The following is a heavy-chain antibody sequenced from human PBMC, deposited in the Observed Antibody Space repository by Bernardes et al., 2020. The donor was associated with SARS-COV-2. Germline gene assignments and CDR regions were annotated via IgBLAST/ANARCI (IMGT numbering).Heavy chain of an antibody. Sequence: SLFLSCAASGFTFDDYAMHWVRQAPGKGLEWVSGISWNSGSIGYADSVKGRFTISRDNAKNSLYLQMNSLRAEDTALYYCAKAFYGSGQLFDYWGQGTLVTVSS. V-gene: IGHV3-9*01. D-gene: IGHD3-10*01. CDR2: ISWNSGSI. CDR1: GFTFDDYA. CDR3: AKAFYGSGQLFDY. J-gene: IGHJ4*02.